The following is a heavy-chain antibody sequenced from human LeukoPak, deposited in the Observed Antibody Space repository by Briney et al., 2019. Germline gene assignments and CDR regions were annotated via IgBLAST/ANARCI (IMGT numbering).Heavy chain of an antibody. CDR1: GGTFSSYA. Sequence: SVKVSCTASGGTFSSYAISWVRQAPGQGLEWMGGIIPIFGTANYAQKFQGRVTITADESTSTAYMELSSLRSEDTAVYYCAGRYHSYGKEEYFVYWGQGTLVTVSS. CDR3: AGRYHSYGKEEYFVY. D-gene: IGHD5-18*01. CDR2: IIPIFGTA. V-gene: IGHV1-69*13. J-gene: IGHJ4*02.